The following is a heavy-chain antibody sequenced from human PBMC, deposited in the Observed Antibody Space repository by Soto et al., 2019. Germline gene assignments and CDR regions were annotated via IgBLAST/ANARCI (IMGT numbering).Heavy chain of an antibody. CDR2: ISSSSSYI. CDR3: ARSPGRDGYNNFDY. J-gene: IGHJ4*02. CDR1: GFAFSIYS. V-gene: IGHV3-21*01. Sequence: LRLSCAASGFAFSIYSMNWVRQSPGKGLECVSSISSSSSYIYYADSVKGRFTISRDNAKNSLYLQMNSLRAEDTAVYYCARSPGRDGYNNFDYWGQGTLVTVSS. D-gene: IGHD1-1*01.